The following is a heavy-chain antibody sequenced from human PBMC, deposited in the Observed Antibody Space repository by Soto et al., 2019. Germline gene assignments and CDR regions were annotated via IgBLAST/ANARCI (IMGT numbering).Heavy chain of an antibody. Sequence: GGSLRLSCAASGFTFGNYDVHWVRQASGKGLEWVAVIWFDGSNKNYADSVKGRFTISRDNSKSTLYLQMNSLRAEDTAVYYCTRDSDYGDMKWFDPWGQGTLVTVSS. CDR3: TRDSDYGDMKWFDP. D-gene: IGHD4-17*01. CDR1: GFTFGNYD. V-gene: IGHV3-33*01. CDR2: IWFDGSNK. J-gene: IGHJ5*01.